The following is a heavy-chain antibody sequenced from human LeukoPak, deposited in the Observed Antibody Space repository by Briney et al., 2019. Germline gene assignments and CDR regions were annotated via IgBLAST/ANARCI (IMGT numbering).Heavy chain of an antibody. Sequence: SETLSLTCTVSGGSISSYYWSWIRQPPGKGLEWIGYIYYSGSTNYNPSLKSRVTISVDTSKNQFSLKLSSVTAADTAVYYCARDLYYYGLGSYSDWFDPWGQGTLVTVSS. CDR2: IYYSGST. D-gene: IGHD3-10*01. CDR3: ARDLYYYGLGSYSDWFDP. J-gene: IGHJ5*02. CDR1: GGSISSYY. V-gene: IGHV4-59*01.